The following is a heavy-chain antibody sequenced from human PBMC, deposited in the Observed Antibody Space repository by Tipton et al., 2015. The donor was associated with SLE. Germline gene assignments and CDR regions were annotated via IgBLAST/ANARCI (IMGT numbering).Heavy chain of an antibody. J-gene: IGHJ3*02. CDR1: GYSFSSYW. CDR2: IYPGDSDI. V-gene: IGHV5-51*03. D-gene: IGHD2-21*02. Sequence: QSGPEVKKPGESLKISCKGSGYSFSSYWIDWVRQMPGKGLEWMAIIYPGDSDIRYSPPFQGQVTISVDKSISTAFLQWTNLKASDTAMYYCARAIGHGDADAFDIWGQGTKVTVSS. CDR3: ARAIGHGDADAFDI.